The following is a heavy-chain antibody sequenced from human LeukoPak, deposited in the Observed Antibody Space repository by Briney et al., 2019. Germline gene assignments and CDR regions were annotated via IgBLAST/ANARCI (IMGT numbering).Heavy chain of an antibody. Sequence: GGSLRLSCAASGTTLSSYWMSWVRQAPGKGLEWVANIKEDGSEKYYVDSVKGRFTISRDNAKNSLYLQMNSLRAEDTAVYYCARETIAAAGNWFDPWGQGTLVTVSS. CDR3: ARETIAAAGNWFDP. D-gene: IGHD6-13*01. J-gene: IGHJ5*02. CDR2: IKEDGSEK. CDR1: GTTLSSYW. V-gene: IGHV3-7*01.